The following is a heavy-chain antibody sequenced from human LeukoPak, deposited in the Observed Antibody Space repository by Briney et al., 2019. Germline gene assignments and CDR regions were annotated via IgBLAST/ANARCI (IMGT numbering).Heavy chain of an antibody. CDR3: AKVLVLVSANRYYFDY. CDR2: ISGSGNST. V-gene: IGHV3-23*01. CDR1: GLTFSGSA. Sequence: GGSLRLSCAASGLTFSGSAMSWVRQAPGKGLEWVSLISGSGNSTYYADSVKGRFTISRDNSKNTLYLQMNSLRAEDTAVYYCAKVLVLVSANRYYFDYWGQGTLDTVSS. J-gene: IGHJ4*02. D-gene: IGHD2-15*01.